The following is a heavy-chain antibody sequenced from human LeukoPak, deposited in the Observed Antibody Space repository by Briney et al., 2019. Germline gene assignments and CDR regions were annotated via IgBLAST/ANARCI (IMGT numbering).Heavy chain of an antibody. CDR2: TYYGGST. J-gene: IGHJ5*02. D-gene: IGHD4-17*01. V-gene: IGHV4-59*01. CDR1: GGSISDFY. CDR3: ARNGGLYGDYPWFDP. Sequence: PSETLSLACTVSGGSISDFYWNWIRQPPGNGLEWIGYTYYGGSTKYNPSLKSRVTISIDTSKNQFSLKLSSVTTADTAVYYCARNGGLYGDYPWFDPWGQGSLVTVSS.